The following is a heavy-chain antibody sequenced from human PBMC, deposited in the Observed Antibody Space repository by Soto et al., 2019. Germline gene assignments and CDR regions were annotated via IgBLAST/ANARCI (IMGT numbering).Heavy chain of an antibody. J-gene: IGHJ6*02. Sequence: ASVKXSCNASGYTFTSYFISWVRQAPGQGLEWMGWISAYNGNTNYAQKLQGRVTMTTDTSTSTAYMELRSLRSDDTAVYYCARGGGSYQYYYYYYGMDVWGQGTTVTVSS. D-gene: IGHD1-26*01. CDR1: GYTFTSYF. CDR2: ISAYNGNT. CDR3: ARGGGSYQYYYYYYGMDV. V-gene: IGHV1-18*01.